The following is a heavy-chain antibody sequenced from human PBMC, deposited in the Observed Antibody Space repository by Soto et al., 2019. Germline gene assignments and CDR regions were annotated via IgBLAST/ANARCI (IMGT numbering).Heavy chain of an antibody. Sequence: QVQLQESGPGLVKPSETLSLTCTVSGGSVSSGSYYWSWIRQPPGKGLEWIGYIYYSGSTNYNPSLKSRVTISVDTSKNQFSLKLSSVTAADTAVYYCARERDGVDYWGQGTLVTVSS. J-gene: IGHJ4*02. CDR2: IYYSGST. D-gene: IGHD3-16*01. CDR3: ARERDGVDY. V-gene: IGHV4-61*01. CDR1: GGSVSSGSYY.